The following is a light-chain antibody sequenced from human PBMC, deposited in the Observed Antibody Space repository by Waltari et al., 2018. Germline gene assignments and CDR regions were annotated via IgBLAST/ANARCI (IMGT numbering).Light chain of an antibody. CDR2: AAS. CDR1: QSISSY. Sequence: DIPMTHSPSSLSASVGDRVTIPCRASQSISSYLNWYQQKPGKAPKLLIYAASSLQSGVPSRFSGSGSGTDFTLTISSLQPEDFATYYCQQSYSTLPTFGQGTKLEIK. J-gene: IGKJ2*01. CDR3: QQSYSTLPT. V-gene: IGKV1-39*01.